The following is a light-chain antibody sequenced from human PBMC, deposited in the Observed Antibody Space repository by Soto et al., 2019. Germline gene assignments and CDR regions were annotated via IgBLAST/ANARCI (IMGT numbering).Light chain of an antibody. Sequence: QSVLTQPASVSGSPGQSITISCTGTSSDVGGFNSVSWYQLRPGTAPKLILYDVVDRPSGVSYRSSGSKSGNTASLTISGLQAADEADYFCSSYTSTMTNVFGSGTRSPS. J-gene: IGLJ1*01. CDR2: DVV. V-gene: IGLV2-14*03. CDR3: SSYTSTMTNV. CDR1: SSDVGGFNS.